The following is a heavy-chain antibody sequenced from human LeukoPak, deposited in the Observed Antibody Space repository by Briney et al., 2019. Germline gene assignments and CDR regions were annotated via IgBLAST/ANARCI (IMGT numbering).Heavy chain of an antibody. D-gene: IGHD1-26*01. CDR1: GFTFSSYS. J-gene: IGHJ6*03. Sequence: PGGSLRLSCAASGFTFSSYSMNWVRQAPGKGLEWVSSISSSSSYIYYADSVKGRFTISRDNAKNPLYLQMNSLRAEDTAVYYCARDPYSGSYGPYYYYYMDVWGEGTTVTISS. V-gene: IGHV3-21*01. CDR3: ARDPYSGSYGPYYYYYMDV. CDR2: ISSSSSYI.